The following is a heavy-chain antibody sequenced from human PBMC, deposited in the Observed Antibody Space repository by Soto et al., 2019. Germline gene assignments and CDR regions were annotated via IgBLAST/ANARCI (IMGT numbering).Heavy chain of an antibody. Sequence: EASVKVSCKTSGYTFSDHYTHWVRQAPGQGLEWMGWINPNSGGTGYAEKFQGRVTMTRDTSISTANMELNRLNSDDTAVYYCVRGGPVAGPTSSEAYHPFDFWGQGTLVTVSS. D-gene: IGHD6-19*01. J-gene: IGHJ4*02. CDR1: GYTFSDHY. CDR2: INPNSGGT. V-gene: IGHV1-2*02. CDR3: VRGGPVAGPTSSEAYHPFDF.